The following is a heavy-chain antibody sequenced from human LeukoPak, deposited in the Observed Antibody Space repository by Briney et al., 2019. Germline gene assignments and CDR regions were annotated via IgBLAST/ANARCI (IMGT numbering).Heavy chain of an antibody. V-gene: IGHV3-23*01. CDR2: ISGSGGST. CDR3: AKEGRYNWFCDS. Sequence: HAGGSLRLSCAASGFTFSSYAMSWVRQAPGKGLEWVSAISGSGGSTYYADSVKGRFTISRDNSKNTLYLQMNNLRVEDTAVYYCAKEGRYNWFCDSWGQGTLVTVSS. CDR1: GFTFSSYA. J-gene: IGHJ4*02. D-gene: IGHD1-20*01.